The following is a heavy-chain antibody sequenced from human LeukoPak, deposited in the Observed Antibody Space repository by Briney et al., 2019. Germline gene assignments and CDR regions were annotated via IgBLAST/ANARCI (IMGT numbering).Heavy chain of an antibody. D-gene: IGHD1-7*01. Sequence: SETLSLTCTVSGGSISSYYWSWIRQPAGKGLEWIGRIYTSGSTNYNPSLKSRVTMSVDTSKNQFSLKLSSVTAADTAVYYCAREVYNWNYDYYYYYHMDVWGKGTTVTVSS. CDR2: IYTSGST. V-gene: IGHV4-4*07. CDR3: AREVYNWNYDYYYYYHMDV. J-gene: IGHJ6*03. CDR1: GGSISSYY.